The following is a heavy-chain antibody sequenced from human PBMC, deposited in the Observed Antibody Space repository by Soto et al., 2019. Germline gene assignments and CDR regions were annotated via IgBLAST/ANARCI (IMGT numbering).Heavy chain of an antibody. CDR3: ARHFRRYCSSTSCYDWFDP. J-gene: IGHJ5*02. Sequence: SETLSLTCTVSGGSISSSSYYWGWIRQPPGKGLEWIGSIFYSGSTYDNPSLKSRVTVSVDTSKNQFSLKLSSVTAADTAVYYCARHFRRYCSSTSCYDWFDPWGQGTQVT. V-gene: IGHV4-39*01. CDR2: IFYSGST. D-gene: IGHD2-2*01. CDR1: GGSISSSSYY.